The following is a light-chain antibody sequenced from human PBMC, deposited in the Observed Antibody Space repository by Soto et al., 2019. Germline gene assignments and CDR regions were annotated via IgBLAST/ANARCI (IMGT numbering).Light chain of an antibody. CDR1: QGVSSY. CDR2: AAS. Sequence: DIPLTQSPSFLSASVGDRVTITCRASQGVSSYLAWYQQKPGKAPKLLIYAASTLQSGVPSRFSGSGSGTEFTLTNSSLQPEGFATYYCQQLYSYPITFGQGTRLEIK. J-gene: IGKJ5*01. V-gene: IGKV1-9*01. CDR3: QQLYSYPIT.